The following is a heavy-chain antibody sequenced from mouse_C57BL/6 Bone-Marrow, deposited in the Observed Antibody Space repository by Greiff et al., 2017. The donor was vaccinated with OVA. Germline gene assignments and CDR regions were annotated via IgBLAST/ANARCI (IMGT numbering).Heavy chain of an antibody. CDR1: GFTFSDYG. D-gene: IGHD4-1*01. V-gene: IGHV5-15*01. J-gene: IGHJ2*01. CDR2: ISNLAYSI. CDR3: ARRTGTGYFDY. Sequence: VQLKESGGGLVQPGGSLKLSCAASGFTFSDYGMAWVRQAPRKGPAWVAFISNLAYSIYYADTVTGRFTISRENAKNTLYLEMSSLRSEDTAMYYCARRTGTGYFDYWGRGTTLTVSS.